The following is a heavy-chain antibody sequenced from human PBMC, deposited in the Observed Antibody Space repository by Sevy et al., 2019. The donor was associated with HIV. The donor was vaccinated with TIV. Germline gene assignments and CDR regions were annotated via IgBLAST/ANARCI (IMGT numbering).Heavy chain of an antibody. CDR1: GFTLKSHT. CDR3: ARDLTERYTIDY. J-gene: IGHJ4*02. Sequence: GGSLRLSCTVSGFTLKSHTMYWVRQAPGKGLEWVAFISADAKKQNYGDSVKGRFTISRDNFKNTLYLQVNSLRAEDTAIYYCARDLTERYTIDYWGQGILVTVSS. CDR2: ISADAKKQ. V-gene: IGHV3-30*04. D-gene: IGHD7-27*01.